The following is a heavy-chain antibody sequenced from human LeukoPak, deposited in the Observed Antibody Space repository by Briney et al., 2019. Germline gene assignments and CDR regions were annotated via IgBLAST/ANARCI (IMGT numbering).Heavy chain of an antibody. D-gene: IGHD2-21*02. Sequence: ASVKVSCKASGYTFTSFYIHSVRQAPGQGLEWMGIVNPSGGTTTYAQKFQGAVTMTRDTSTSTVYMELSSLRSEDTALYYCARAVVTASSYYFDYWGQGTLVTVSS. CDR3: ARAVVTASSYYFDY. CDR2: VNPSGGTT. CDR1: GYTFTSFY. J-gene: IGHJ4*02. V-gene: IGHV1-46*01.